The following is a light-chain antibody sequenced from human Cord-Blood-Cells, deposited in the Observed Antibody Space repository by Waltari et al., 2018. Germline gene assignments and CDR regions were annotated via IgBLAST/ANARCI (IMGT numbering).Light chain of an antibody. Sequence: QSALTQPRSVSGSPGQSVTISCTGTSSDVGGYNFIPSYQQHPGKAPKLMIYDVSKRPSGVPDRFSGSKSGNTASLTISGLQAEDEADYYCCSYAGSYTVFGGGTKLTVL. J-gene: IGLJ2*01. CDR3: CSYAGSYTV. V-gene: IGLV2-11*01. CDR2: DVS. CDR1: SSDVGGYNF.